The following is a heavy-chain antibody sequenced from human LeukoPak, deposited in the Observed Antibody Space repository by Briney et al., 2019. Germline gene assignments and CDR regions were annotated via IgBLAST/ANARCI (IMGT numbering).Heavy chain of an antibody. CDR3: ARASSSGYYYYFFDY. CDR1: GFTVSSNE. D-gene: IGHD3-22*01. J-gene: IGHJ4*02. CDR2: INHSGST. Sequence: GSLRLSCAASGFTVSSNEMSWVRQAPGKGLEWIGEINHSGSTNYNPSLKSRVTISVDTSKNQFSLKLSSVTAADTAVYYCARASSSGYYYYFFDYWGQGTLVTVSS. V-gene: IGHV4-34*01.